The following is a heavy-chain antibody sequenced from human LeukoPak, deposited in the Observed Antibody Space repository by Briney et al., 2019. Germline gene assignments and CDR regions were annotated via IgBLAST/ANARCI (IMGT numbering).Heavy chain of an antibody. Sequence: GASVKVSCKASGYTFTSYGISWVRQAPGQRREGMGWISAYNGNTNYAQKLQGRVTMTTDTSTSTAYMELRSLRSDDTAVYYCARAAGNYDILTGYTPSAFDIWGQGTMVTVSS. CDR3: ARAAGNYDILTGYTPSAFDI. CDR1: GYTFTSYG. J-gene: IGHJ3*02. D-gene: IGHD3-9*01. CDR2: ISAYNGNT. V-gene: IGHV1-18*04.